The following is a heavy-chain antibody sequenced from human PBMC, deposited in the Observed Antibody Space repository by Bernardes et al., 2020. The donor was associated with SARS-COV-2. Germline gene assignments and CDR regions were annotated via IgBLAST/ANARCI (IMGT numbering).Heavy chain of an antibody. CDR3: AKVQAILWIRPYYSGMDV. V-gene: IGHV3-30*18. D-gene: IGHD5-18*01. Sequence: GGSLRLSCAASGFAFNNFGIHWIRQAPGKGLEWVAVISYEGSKKYYADSVEGRFTISKDNSKNTVYLQMNSLRPEDTAVYYCAKVQAILWIRPYYSGMDVWGQGTTVAVSS. CDR1: GFAFNNFG. CDR2: ISYEGSKK. J-gene: IGHJ6*02.